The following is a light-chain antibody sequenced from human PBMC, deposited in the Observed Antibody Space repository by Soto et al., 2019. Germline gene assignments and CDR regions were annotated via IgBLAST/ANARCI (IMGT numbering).Light chain of an antibody. V-gene: IGKV3-15*01. Sequence: EIVMTQSPATLSVSPGERATLSCRASQSVSSNFAWYQQKPGQAPRLLIYGASTRATGIPARFSGSGSGTELTHTISRLQSEDFAGYYCQQYNNWPPGLTFVGGTKVEIK. CDR1: QSVSSN. CDR2: GAS. J-gene: IGKJ4*01. CDR3: QQYNNWPPGLT.